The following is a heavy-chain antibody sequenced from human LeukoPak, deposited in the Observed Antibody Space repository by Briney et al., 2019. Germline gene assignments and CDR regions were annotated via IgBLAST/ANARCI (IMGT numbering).Heavy chain of an antibody. CDR2: IYYSGST. CDR3: ARVEPYDILTYYYYYGMDV. Sequence: SETLSLTCTVSGGSISSYYWSRIRQPPGKGLEWIGYIYYSGSTNYNPSLKSRVTISVDTSKNQFSLKLSSVTAADTAVYYCARVEPYDILTYYYYYGMDVWGKGTTVTVSS. D-gene: IGHD3-9*01. J-gene: IGHJ6*04. CDR1: GGSISSYY. V-gene: IGHV4-59*01.